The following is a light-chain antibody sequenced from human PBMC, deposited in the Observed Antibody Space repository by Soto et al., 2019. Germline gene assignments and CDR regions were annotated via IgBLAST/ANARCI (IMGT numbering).Light chain of an antibody. CDR3: QQSFITPT. J-gene: IGKJ5*01. CDR2: SAS. CDR1: QRINIY. V-gene: IGKV1-39*01. Sequence: DIQMTQSPSSLSTSIGDRVTITCRASQRINIYLNWYRQKPGKAPELLIYSASNLQSGVPSRFSGSGSGTDFTLTISGLQSEEFATYYCQQSFITPTFGQGTRLEIK.